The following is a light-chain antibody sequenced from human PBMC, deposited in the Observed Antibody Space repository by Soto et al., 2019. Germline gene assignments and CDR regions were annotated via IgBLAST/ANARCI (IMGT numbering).Light chain of an antibody. Sequence: DIQMTQSPSTLSASVGDRVTITCRASQSISSWVAWYQQKPGKAPKLLIYKASSLESGVPSRFSGSGSGTEGTLTISSLQPEEFATYCCQQYNSRYAFVRGTKLEIK. J-gene: IGKJ2*01. CDR2: KAS. CDR3: QQYNSRYA. V-gene: IGKV1-5*03. CDR1: QSISSW.